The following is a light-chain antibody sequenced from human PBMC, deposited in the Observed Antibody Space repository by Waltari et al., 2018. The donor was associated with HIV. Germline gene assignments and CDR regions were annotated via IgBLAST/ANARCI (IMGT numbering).Light chain of an antibody. Sequence: DIQMTQSPSTLSASVGDRVTVTCRASQPISSSLAWYQQRPGRAPNLLIYKASTLESGVPSRFSGSGSGTEFTLTISGLQPDDFATYYCQQYNSYTWTFGQGTKVEI. CDR3: QQYNSYTWT. CDR1: QPISSS. J-gene: IGKJ1*01. CDR2: KAS. V-gene: IGKV1-5*03.